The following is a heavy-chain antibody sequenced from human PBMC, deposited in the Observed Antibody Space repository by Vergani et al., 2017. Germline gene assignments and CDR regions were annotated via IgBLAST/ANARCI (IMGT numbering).Heavy chain of an antibody. V-gene: IGHV1-69*13. D-gene: IGHD4-17*01. CDR3: ARNPYYGDYKFTFDY. CDR1: GGTFSSYA. CDR2: IIPIFGTA. Sequence: QVQLVQSGAEVKKPGSSVKVSCKASGGTFSSYAISWARQAPGQGLEWMGRIIPIFGTANYAQKFQGRVTITADESTSTAYMELSSLRSEDTAVYYCARNPYYGDYKFTFDYWGQGTLVTVSS. J-gene: IGHJ4*02.